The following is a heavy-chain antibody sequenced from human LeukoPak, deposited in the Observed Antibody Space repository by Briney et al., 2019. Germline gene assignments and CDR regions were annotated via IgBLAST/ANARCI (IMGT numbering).Heavy chain of an antibody. CDR2: IYYSRST. CDR1: GGSISSSSYY. J-gene: IGHJ3*02. D-gene: IGHD3-3*01. CDR3: ARAPPSFGAYDI. V-gene: IGHV4-39*07. Sequence: SETLSLPCTVSGGSISSSSYYWGWIRQPPGKGRGWIGSIYYSRSTYYNPSLNSRVTISVDTSKNQFSLKLSSVSAADTAVYYCARAPPSFGAYDIWGKGTLVPVSS.